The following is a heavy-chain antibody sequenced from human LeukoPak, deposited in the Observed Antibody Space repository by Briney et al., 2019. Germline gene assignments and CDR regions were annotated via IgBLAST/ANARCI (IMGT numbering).Heavy chain of an antibody. Sequence: ASVKVSCKSSGYTFTSYYMNWVRQAPGQGLEWMGIINPNGGSTTYAQKFQGRVTMTRDTSTSTVYMELSSLRSEDTAVYYCARDENTLSRGLFDPWGQGTLVTVSS. D-gene: IGHD3-10*01. V-gene: IGHV1-46*01. CDR1: GYTFTSYY. CDR2: INPNGGST. J-gene: IGHJ5*02. CDR3: ARDENTLSRGLFDP.